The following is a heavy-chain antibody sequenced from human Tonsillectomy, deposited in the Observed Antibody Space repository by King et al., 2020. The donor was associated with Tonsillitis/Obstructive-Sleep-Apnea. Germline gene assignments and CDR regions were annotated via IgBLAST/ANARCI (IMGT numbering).Heavy chain of an antibody. CDR3: ASRAGIPAAIFYFDY. J-gene: IGHJ4*02. CDR2: INQDGSEK. V-gene: IGHV3-7*02. Sequence: VQLVESGGGLVQPGGSVRLSCSASGFTFSREWMSWVLQAPGKGLEWVSNINQDGSEKFYFESVGGRFTISRDNAKNSLFLHMSSLRAEDTAVYFCASRAGIPAAIFYFDYWGQGSLVSVSS. CDR1: GFTFSREW. D-gene: IGHD2-2*02.